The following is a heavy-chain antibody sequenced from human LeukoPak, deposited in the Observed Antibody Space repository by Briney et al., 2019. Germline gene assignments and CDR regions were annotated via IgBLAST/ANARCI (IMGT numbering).Heavy chain of an antibody. CDR2: IYPGDSDT. CDR1: GYSFTSYW. D-gene: IGHD6-6*01. CDR3: VRAQSSIAARYDY. Sequence: GGSLKISCKGSGYSFTSYWIGWVRQMPGKGLEWMGIIYPGDSDTRYSPSFQGQVTISADKSISTAYLQWSSLKASDTAMYYCVRAQSSIAARYDYWGQGTLVTVSS. J-gene: IGHJ4*02. V-gene: IGHV5-51*01.